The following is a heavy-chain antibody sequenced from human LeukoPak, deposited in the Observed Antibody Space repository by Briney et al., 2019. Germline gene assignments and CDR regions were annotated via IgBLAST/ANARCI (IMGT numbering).Heavy chain of an antibody. CDR1: GFTFDDYA. J-gene: IGHJ4*02. Sequence: GGSLRLSCAASGFTFDDYAMHWVRQAPGKGLEWVSGISWNSGSIAYADSVKGRFTISRDNAKNSLYLQMNSLRAEDTTVYYCARDSRSTFDYWGQGTLVTVSS. CDR3: ARDSRSTFDY. V-gene: IGHV3-9*01. CDR2: ISWNSGSI.